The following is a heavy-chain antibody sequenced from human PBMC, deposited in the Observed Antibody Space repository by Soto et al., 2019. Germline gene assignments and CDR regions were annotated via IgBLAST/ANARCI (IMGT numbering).Heavy chain of an antibody. CDR2: ISTSGHV. D-gene: IGHD3-3*01. CDR3: ARDNNDFWSLYPLAFDY. V-gene: IGHV4-4*07. Sequence: QVQLQESGPGLVKPSETLSLTCSVSGGSLSKYYWSWIRQPAGKGLEWIGRISTSGHVVSKDSLRSRLTMSVDMSNNHFSLKLTSVPAADTAVYYCARDNNDFWSLYPLAFDYWGQGALVTVSS. J-gene: IGHJ4*02. CDR1: GGSLSKYY.